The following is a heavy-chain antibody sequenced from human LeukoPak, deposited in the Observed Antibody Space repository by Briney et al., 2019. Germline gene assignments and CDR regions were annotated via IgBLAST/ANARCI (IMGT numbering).Heavy chain of an antibody. CDR1: GYTLTELS. V-gene: IGHV1-24*01. D-gene: IGHD3-10*01. CDR2: FDLEDGHT. J-gene: IGHJ4*02. CDR3: ATEGPRPAMVRRVISRPFDY. Sequence: GASVKVPCKVSGYTLTELSMHLVRQAPGKGLEWIGGFDLEDGHTIYAQKFQGRVTMTEDTSTDTAYMELSSLRSEDTAVYYCATEGPRPAMVRRVISRPFDYWGQGTLVTVPS.